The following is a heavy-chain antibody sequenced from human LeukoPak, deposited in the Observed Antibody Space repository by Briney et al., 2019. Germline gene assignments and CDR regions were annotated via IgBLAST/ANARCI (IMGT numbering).Heavy chain of an antibody. CDR2: INHSGST. D-gene: IGHD3-22*01. J-gene: IGHJ3*02. Sequence: SETLSLTCAVYGGSFSGYYWSWIRQPPGKGLEWIGGINHSGSTNHNPSLKSRVTMSVDTSKNQFSLKLSSVTAADTAVYYCARPYYDSSGYYHDAFDIWGQGTMVTVSS. CDR3: ARPYYDSSGYYHDAFDI. V-gene: IGHV4-34*01. CDR1: GGSFSGYY.